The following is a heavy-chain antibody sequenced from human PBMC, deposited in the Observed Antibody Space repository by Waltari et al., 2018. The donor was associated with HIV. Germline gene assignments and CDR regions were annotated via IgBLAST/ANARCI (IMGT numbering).Heavy chain of an antibody. CDR2: IKQDGSEK. D-gene: IGHD3-10*01. V-gene: IGHV3-7*04. Sequence: EVQLVESGGGLVQPGGSLRRSCAASGFTFSSYWMSWVRRAPGKGLEWVANIKQDGSEKYYVDSVNGRFTSSRDNAENSLYLQMNSLRAEDTAVYYCARGGFYGSGSKVNWGQGTLVTVSS. J-gene: IGHJ4*02. CDR1: GFTFSSYW. CDR3: ARGGFYGSGSKVN.